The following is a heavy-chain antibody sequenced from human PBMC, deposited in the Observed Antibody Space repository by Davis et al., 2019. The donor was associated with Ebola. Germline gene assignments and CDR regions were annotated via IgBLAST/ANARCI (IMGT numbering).Heavy chain of an antibody. CDR1: GFTFSSYA. J-gene: IGHJ4*02. Sequence: GGSLRLSCAASGFTFSSYAMAWVRQAPGKGLEWVSAIRSSGSTTYYADSVRGRFTISRDNSKDMLYLEMNSLRADDTAIYYCAKREVTVTAGLYYFDYWGQGTLVTVSS. V-gene: IGHV3-23*01. D-gene: IGHD2-21*02. CDR3: AKREVTVTAGLYYFDY. CDR2: IRSSGSTT.